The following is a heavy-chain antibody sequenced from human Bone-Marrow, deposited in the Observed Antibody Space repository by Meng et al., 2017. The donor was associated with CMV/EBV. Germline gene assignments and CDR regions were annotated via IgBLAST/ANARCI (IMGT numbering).Heavy chain of an antibody. CDR1: GFRFDDHG. CDR2: INWNGGST. V-gene: IGHV3-20*04. J-gene: IGHJ3*02. CDR3: ARGAATGRAAFDI. Sequence: GGSLRLSCAASGFRFDDHGMSWVRQAPGKGLEWVSGINWNGGSTGYADSVQGRFIISRDNAKNSLYLQMNSLRAEDTAVYYCARGAATGRAAFDIWGQGTMVTVSS. D-gene: IGHD6-13*01.